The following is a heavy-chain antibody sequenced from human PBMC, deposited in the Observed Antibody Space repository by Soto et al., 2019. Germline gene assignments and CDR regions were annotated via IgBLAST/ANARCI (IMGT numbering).Heavy chain of an antibody. CDR1: GFTVSSNY. J-gene: IGHJ6*03. Sequence: VQLVESGGGLVQPGGSLRLSCAASGFTVSSNYMSWVRQAPGKGLEWVSVIYSGGSTYYADSVKGRFTISRHNSKNTPYLQMNRLRAEDTAVYYCAITQPFYYYYYMDVWGIGTTVTVSS. V-gene: IGHV3-53*04. CDR3: AITQPFYYYYYMDV. CDR2: IYSGGST.